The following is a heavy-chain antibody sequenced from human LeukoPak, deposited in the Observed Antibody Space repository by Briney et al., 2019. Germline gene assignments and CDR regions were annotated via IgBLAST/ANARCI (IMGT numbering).Heavy chain of an antibody. V-gene: IGHV4-34*01. D-gene: IGHD4-17*01. CDR3: ARAATIYGVPDY. Sequence: SETLSLTCAVSGGSFSGYYWTWIRQPPGKGLEWIGEINHSGSANYNPSLKSRVTISLDTCKNQFSLKLSSVTAADTAVYYCARAATIYGVPDYWGQGTLVTVSS. CDR2: INHSGSA. J-gene: IGHJ4*02. CDR1: GGSFSGYY.